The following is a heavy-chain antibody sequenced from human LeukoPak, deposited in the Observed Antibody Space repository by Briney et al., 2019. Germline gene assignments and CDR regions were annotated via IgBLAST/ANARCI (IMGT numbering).Heavy chain of an antibody. Sequence: PGGSLRLSCKASGFTFSDYWMTWVRQAPGKGLEWVANIKQDGSAKYYVDSVKGRFTISRDNAKNSLYLQMDSLRVEDTATYYCARWRGSTSERSGYWGQGTLVTVSS. CDR2: IKQDGSAK. J-gene: IGHJ4*02. D-gene: IGHD2-2*01. CDR3: ARWRGSTSERSGY. V-gene: IGHV3-7*01. CDR1: GFTFSDYW.